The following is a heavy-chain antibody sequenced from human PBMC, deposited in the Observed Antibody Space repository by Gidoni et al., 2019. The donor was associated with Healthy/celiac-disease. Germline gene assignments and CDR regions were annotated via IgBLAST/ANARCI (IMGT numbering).Heavy chain of an antibody. V-gene: IGHV3-23*01. J-gene: IGHJ5*02. CDR2: ISGSGGST. CDR3: AKAPITMVRGSRFDP. CDR1: GFTFRSYA. D-gene: IGHD3-10*01. Sequence: EVQLLEAGGGLVQPGGSLRLSCAASGFTFRSYAMSWVRQAPGKGLEWVSAISGSGGSTYYADSVKGRFTISRDNSKNTPYLQMNSLRAEDTAVYYCAKAPITMVRGSRFDPWGQGTLVTVSS.